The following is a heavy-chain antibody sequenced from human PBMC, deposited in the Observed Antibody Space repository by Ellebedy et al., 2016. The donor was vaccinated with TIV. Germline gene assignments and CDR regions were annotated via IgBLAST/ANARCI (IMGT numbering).Heavy chain of an antibody. J-gene: IGHJ4*02. CDR3: ARHELGENAPFDY. Sequence: GESLKISCKLSGYNFTTYWIGWVRQMPGKGLEWMGRIDPSNSYTNNRPSFQGHVTISFDKSISVAYLQWSSLEASDTAMYFCARHELGENAPFDYWGQGTLVTVSS. V-gene: IGHV5-10-1*01. CDR2: IDPSNSYT. D-gene: IGHD7-27*01. CDR1: GYNFTTYW.